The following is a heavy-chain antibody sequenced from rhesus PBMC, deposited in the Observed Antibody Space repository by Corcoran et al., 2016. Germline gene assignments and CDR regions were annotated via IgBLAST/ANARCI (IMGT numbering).Heavy chain of an antibody. CDR3: ARGSSDWSVDY. Sequence: QVQLQESGPGVVKPSETLSLTCAVSGGSISDSYRWSWIRQPPGKGLEWIGYIYGSSTSTTYHPSLKSRVTISKDTSKNQFSLKLSSVTTADTAVYYCARGSSDWSVDYWGQGVLVTVSS. J-gene: IGHJ4*01. V-gene: IGHV4S10*01. CDR1: GGSISDSYR. CDR2: IYGSSTST. D-gene: IGHD6S26*01.